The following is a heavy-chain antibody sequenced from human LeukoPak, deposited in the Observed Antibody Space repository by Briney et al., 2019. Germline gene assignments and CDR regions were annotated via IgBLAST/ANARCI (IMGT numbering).Heavy chain of an antibody. D-gene: IGHD2-21*01. CDR2: ISYDGSNK. J-gene: IGHJ3*02. CDR3: ASVLAYCGGDCALSAFDI. Sequence: GGSLRLSCAASGFTFSSYAMHWVRQAPGKGLEWVAVISYDGSNKYYADSVKGRFTISRDNSKNTLYLQMNSLRAEDTAVYYCASVLAYCGGDCALSAFDIWGQGTMVTVSS. CDR1: GFTFSSYA. V-gene: IGHV3-30-3*01.